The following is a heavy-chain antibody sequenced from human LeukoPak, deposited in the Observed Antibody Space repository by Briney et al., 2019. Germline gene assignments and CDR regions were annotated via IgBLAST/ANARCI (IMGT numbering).Heavy chain of an antibody. J-gene: IGHJ4*02. D-gene: IGHD1-14*01. Sequence: PGGSLRLSCAASGFTFSSYAMHWVRQAPGKGLEWVAVISYDGSNKYYADPVKGRFTISRDNSKNTLYLQMNSLRPEDTAVYYCARDIVEPPGSGRYFDNWGQGTLITVSS. CDR1: GFTFSSYA. CDR2: ISYDGSNK. V-gene: IGHV3-30-3*01. CDR3: ARDIVEPPGSGRYFDN.